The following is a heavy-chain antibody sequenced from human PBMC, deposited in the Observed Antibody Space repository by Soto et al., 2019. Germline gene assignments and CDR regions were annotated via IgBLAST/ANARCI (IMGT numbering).Heavy chain of an antibody. Sequence: ASVKVSCKASGYTFTSYGISWVRQAPGQGLEWMGWISAYNGNTNYAQKLQGRVTMTTDTSTSTAYMELRSLRSDDTAVYYCARRGFAARPVALGGYYFYMDVWGKGTTVTVS. V-gene: IGHV1-18*01. CDR2: ISAYNGNT. D-gene: IGHD3-16*01. CDR1: GYTFTSYG. CDR3: ARRGFAARPVALGGYYFYMDV. J-gene: IGHJ6*03.